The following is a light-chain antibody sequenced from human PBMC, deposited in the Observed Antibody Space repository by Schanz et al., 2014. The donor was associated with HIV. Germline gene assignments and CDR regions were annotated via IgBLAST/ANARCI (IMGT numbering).Light chain of an antibody. CDR1: QTVSSSY. CDR3: QQRSGWPPTWS. CDR2: DAS. V-gene: IGKV3D-20*02. J-gene: IGKJ1*01. Sequence: EIVLTQSPDTLSLSPGERATLSCRASQTVSSSYLAWYQQKPGQSPSLLIYDASKRATGVPARFSGSGSGTDFTLTISSLQPDDFAVYFCQQRSGWPPTWSFGQGTKVELK.